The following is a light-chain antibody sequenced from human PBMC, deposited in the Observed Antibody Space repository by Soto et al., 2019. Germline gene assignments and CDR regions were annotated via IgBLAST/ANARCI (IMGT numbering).Light chain of an antibody. Sequence: QSALTQPPSASGSPGQSVAISCTGTSSDVGGYNYVSWYQQHPGKAPKLMIYEVNKRPSGVPDRFSGSKSGNTASLTVSGLTAEDEDDSYCSSYAGSSNVFGTGTKVTVL. CDR3: SSYAGSSNV. J-gene: IGLJ1*01. V-gene: IGLV2-8*01. CDR2: EVN. CDR1: SSDVGGYNY.